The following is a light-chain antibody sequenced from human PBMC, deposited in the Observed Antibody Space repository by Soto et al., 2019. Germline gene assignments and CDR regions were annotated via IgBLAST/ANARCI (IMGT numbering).Light chain of an antibody. V-gene: IGLV2-18*02. CDR1: SSDIGYHNR. CDR3: SSFASSATVV. J-gene: IGLJ3*02. CDR2: EVS. Sequence: QSALTQPPSVSGSPGQSVTISCTGTSSDIGYHNRVSWYQQPPGTAPKLMIYEVSTRYSGVPDRFSGSKSGNTASLTISGHQAEDEADYYCSSFASSATVVFGGGTKVTVL.